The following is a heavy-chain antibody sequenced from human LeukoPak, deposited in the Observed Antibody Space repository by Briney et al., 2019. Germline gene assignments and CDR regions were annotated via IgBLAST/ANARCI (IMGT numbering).Heavy chain of an antibody. D-gene: IGHD6-13*01. CDR3: ARDWRYSSSWYHRSQIRNWFDP. V-gene: IGHV4-34*01. CDR1: GGSFSGYY. Sequence: SETLSLTCAVYGGSFSGYYWSWIRQPPGKGLEWIGEINHSGSTYYNPSLKSRVTISVDTSKNQFSLKLSSVTAADTAVYYCARDWRYSSSWYHRSQIRNWFDPWGQGTLVTVSS. CDR2: INHSGST. J-gene: IGHJ5*02.